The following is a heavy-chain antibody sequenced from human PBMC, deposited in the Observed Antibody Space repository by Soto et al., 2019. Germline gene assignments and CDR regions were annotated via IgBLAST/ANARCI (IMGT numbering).Heavy chain of an antibody. CDR1: GFTFTRYS. CDR2: ISSTTNYI. V-gene: IGHV3-21*06. J-gene: IGHJ4*02. Sequence: EVKLLESGGGLVQPGGSLRLSCGVSGFTFTRYSMNWVRQAPGKGLEWVSSISSTTNYIYYGDSMKGRFTISRDNAKNSLYLEMNSLRAEDTAVYYCARESEDLTSNFDYWGQGTLVTVSS. CDR3: ARESEDLTSNFDY.